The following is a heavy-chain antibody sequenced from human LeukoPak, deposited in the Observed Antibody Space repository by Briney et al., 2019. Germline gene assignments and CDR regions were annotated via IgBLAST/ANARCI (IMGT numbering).Heavy chain of an antibody. D-gene: IGHD3-22*01. V-gene: IGHV1-46*01. CDR2: MNPSGTST. Sequence: EASVKVSCKASGYSLTRYYMHWVRQAPGQGLEWMGMMNPSGTSTNYAQKFQGRVIMTGDTSTSTVYMELRSLRSDDTAVYYCARALYYYDSRSYDDFDYWGQGTLVTVSS. CDR3: ARALYYYDSRSYDDFDY. CDR1: GYSLTRYY. J-gene: IGHJ4*02.